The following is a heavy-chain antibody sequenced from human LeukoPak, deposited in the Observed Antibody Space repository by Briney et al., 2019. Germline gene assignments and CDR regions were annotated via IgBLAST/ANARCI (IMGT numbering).Heavy chain of an antibody. J-gene: IGHJ4*02. CDR1: GGSVSGYY. D-gene: IGHD3/OR15-3a*01. Sequence: EPAETLSLTCTVAGGSVSGYYWSWVRQPPGKGLEWLGYIYYSGSTNYNPSLKSRITISLDTSKNQFSLKLTSVTAADTAVYYCARRPVRGLYYFDHWGEGTLV. CDR2: IYYSGST. V-gene: IGHV4-59*08. CDR3: ARRPVRGLYYFDH.